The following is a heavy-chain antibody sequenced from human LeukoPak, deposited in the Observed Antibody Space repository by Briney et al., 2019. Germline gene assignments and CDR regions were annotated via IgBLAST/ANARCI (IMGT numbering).Heavy chain of an antibody. CDR2: IIPIFGTA. CDR3: ARGNQPGGDYSAFDI. D-gene: IGHD4-17*01. Sequence: SVKVSCKASGGTFSSYAISWVRQAPGQGIEWMGGIIPIFGTANYAQKFQGRVTITADESTSTAYMELSSLRSEDTAVYYCARGNQPGGDYSAFDIWGQGTMVTVSS. CDR1: GGTFSSYA. J-gene: IGHJ3*02. V-gene: IGHV1-69*13.